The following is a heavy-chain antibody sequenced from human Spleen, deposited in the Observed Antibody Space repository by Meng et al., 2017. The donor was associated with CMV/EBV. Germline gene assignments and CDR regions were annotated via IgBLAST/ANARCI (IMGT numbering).Heavy chain of an antibody. CDR1: GGSISSGDYY. J-gene: IGHJ5*02. Sequence: QVQLNESGPGLWKPSQTRSLNCTVAGGSISSGDYYWGWIRQPPGKGLEWIGYIYYSGSTYYNPSLKSRVTISVDTSKNQFSLKLSSVAAADTAVYYCARSDLAAAGYNWFDPWGQGTLVTVSS. CDR3: ARSDLAAAGYNWFDP. V-gene: IGHV4-30-4*08. CDR2: IYYSGST. D-gene: IGHD6-13*01.